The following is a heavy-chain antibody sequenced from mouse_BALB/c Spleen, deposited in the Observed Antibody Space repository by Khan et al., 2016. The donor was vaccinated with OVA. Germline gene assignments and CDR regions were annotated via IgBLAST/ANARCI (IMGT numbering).Heavy chain of an antibody. Sequence: QVQLKESGPGLVAPSQSLSITCTVSGFSLTTYGVNWVRQPPGKGLEWLGVIWAGGSINSNSALMSRLTISKDNSKSQVFLKMNSLQTDDTAMYYCVRCYDGYVYAMDYWGQGTSVTVSS. D-gene: IGHD2-3*01. V-gene: IGHV2-9*02. CDR3: VRCYDGYVYAMDY. CDR1: GFSLTTYG. J-gene: IGHJ4*01. CDR2: IWAGGSI.